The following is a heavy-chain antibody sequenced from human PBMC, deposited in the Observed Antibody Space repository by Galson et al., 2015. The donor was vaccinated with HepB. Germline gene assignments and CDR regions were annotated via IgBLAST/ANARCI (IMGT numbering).Heavy chain of an antibody. Sequence: LSLSCAASGFAFNTYTMQWVRQAPGKGLEWVATISSAGTTQYYADSVKGRFTSSRDNSKNMLYLQMNSLGAEDTAVYYCARDAMGRGSGSYSAFDYWGQGTLVTVSS. V-gene: IGHV3-30-3*01. CDR2: ISSAGTTQ. CDR3: ARDAMGRGSGSYSAFDY. J-gene: IGHJ4*02. D-gene: IGHD1-26*01. CDR1: GFAFNTYT.